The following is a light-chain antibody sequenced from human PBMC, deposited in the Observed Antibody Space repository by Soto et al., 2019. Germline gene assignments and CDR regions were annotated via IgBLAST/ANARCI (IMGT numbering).Light chain of an antibody. CDR3: AAWDASLNGSV. Sequence: QAVVTQPPSASGTPGQRVTISCSGSSSNIGSNNVNWYQQLPGTAPKLLIYSNNQRPSGVPDRFSCAKSGTSASLAISGLQSEDEADYYCAAWDASLNGSVFGGGTKVTVL. V-gene: IGLV1-44*01. CDR1: SSNIGSNN. CDR2: SNN. J-gene: IGLJ3*02.